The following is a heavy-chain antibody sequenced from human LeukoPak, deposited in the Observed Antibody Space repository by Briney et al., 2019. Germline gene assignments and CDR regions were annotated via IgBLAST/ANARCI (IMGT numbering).Heavy chain of an antibody. Sequence: GGSLRLSCAAPGFTFSNYLMHWVRQAPGKGLVWVSRFKSDGRTNYSDSVKGRFTISRDNAKNTVSLRMNSLRAEDTGVYYCARAPSEIGGYYPEYFRHWGQGTLVTVSS. J-gene: IGHJ1*01. D-gene: IGHD3-22*01. CDR1: GFTFSNYL. CDR3: ARAPSEIGGYYPEYFRH. V-gene: IGHV3-74*01. CDR2: FKSDGRT.